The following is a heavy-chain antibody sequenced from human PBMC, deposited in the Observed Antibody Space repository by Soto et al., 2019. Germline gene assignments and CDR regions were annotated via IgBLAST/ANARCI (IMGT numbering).Heavy chain of an antibody. Sequence: ESGGGLVQPGGSLRLSCAASGFTFSSSWMNWVRQAPGKGLEWVANIKQDGSEKYYVDSVKGRFTISRDNAKNSLYLQMNSLRAEDTAVYYCAREVTTVTTNGVYYYYGMDVWGQGTTVTVSS. CDR3: AREVTTVTTNGVYYYYGMDV. CDR2: IKQDGSEK. CDR1: GFTFSSSW. J-gene: IGHJ6*02. D-gene: IGHD4-17*01. V-gene: IGHV3-7*01.